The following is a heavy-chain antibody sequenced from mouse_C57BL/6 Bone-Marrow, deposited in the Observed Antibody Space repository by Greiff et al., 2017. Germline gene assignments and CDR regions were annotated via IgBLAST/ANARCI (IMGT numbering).Heavy chain of an antibody. D-gene: IGHD2-5*01. J-gene: IGHJ3*01. V-gene: IGHV14-4*01. CDR3: TTGDYYYSNWGFAY. Sequence: EVQLQQSGAELVRPGASVKLSCTASGFNIKDDYMHWVKQRPEQGLEWIGWIDPENGDTEYASKFQGKATITADTSSNTAYLQLSSLTSEDTAVYYCTTGDYYYSNWGFAYWGQGTLVTVSA. CDR1: GFNIKDDY. CDR2: IDPENGDT.